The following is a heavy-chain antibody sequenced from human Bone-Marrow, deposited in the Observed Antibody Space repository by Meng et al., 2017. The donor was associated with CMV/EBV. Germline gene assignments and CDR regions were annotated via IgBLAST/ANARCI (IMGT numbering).Heavy chain of an antibody. CDR1: GFTVSSNY. CDR3: ARYSGSYDYYYYGMDV. Sequence: GGSLRLSCAASGFTVSSNYMSWVRQAPGKGLKWVSIIYSGDSTYYADSVKGRFTISRDNSKNTLYLQMNSLRAEDTAVYYCARYSGSYDYYYYGMDVWGQGTTVTVSS. CDR2: IYSGDST. V-gene: IGHV3-53*01. J-gene: IGHJ6*02. D-gene: IGHD3-10*01.